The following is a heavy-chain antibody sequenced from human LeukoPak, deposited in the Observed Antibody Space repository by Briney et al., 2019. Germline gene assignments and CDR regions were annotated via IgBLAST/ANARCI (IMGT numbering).Heavy chain of an antibody. J-gene: IGHJ6*02. CDR2: IYPGDSET. CDR3: ARPAGRYCSSSSCYTGGDYYYYYGMDV. Sequence: GESLKISCYGSGFRFTSYWIAWVRQMPGKGLEWMGIIYPGDSETRYSPSFQGQVTISADKSISTAYLQWSSLKASDTAIYYCARPAGRYCSSSSCYTGGDYYYYYGMDVWGQGTTVTVSS. CDR1: GFRFTSYW. D-gene: IGHD2-2*02. V-gene: IGHV5-51*01.